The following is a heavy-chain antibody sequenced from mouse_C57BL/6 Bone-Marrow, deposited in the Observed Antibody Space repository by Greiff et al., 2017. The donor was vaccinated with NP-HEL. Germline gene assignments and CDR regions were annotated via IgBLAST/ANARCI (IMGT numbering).Heavy chain of an antibody. J-gene: IGHJ3*01. CDR1: GYSFTGYY. CDR3: ARSGSPY. V-gene: IGHV1-42*01. Sequence: VQLQQSGPELVKPAASVKISCKASGYSFTGYYMNWVKQSPEKSLEWIGEINPSTGGTTYNQKFKAKATLTVDKSSSTAYMQLKSLTSEDSAVYYCARSGSPYWGQGTLVTVSA. D-gene: IGHD3-1*01. CDR2: INPSTGGT.